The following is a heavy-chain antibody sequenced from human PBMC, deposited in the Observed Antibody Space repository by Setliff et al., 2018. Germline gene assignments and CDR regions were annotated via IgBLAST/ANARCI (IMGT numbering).Heavy chain of an antibody. CDR3: AKEYVVNSFVSNSHQHYGLDV. D-gene: IGHD2-21*01. V-gene: IGHV4-4*08. J-gene: IGHJ6*02. CDR2: IYNSGST. Sequence: PSETLSLTCTVSGGSISSYYWSWIRQPPGKGLEWIGYIYNSGSTNYNPSLKSRVSISADTSKNLFSLRLKSVTAADTAVYYCAKEYVVNSFVSNSHQHYGLDVWGQGTTVTVSS. CDR1: GGSISSYY.